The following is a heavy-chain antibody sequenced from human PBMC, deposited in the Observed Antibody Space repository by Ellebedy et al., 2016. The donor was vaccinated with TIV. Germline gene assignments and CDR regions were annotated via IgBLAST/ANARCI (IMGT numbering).Heavy chain of an antibody. J-gene: IGHJ3*02. D-gene: IGHD2-2*01. CDR1: DFTFSRSW. CDR3: VRDNQHAFDT. V-gene: IGHV3-74*01. Sequence: PGGSLRLSCVASDFTFSRSWMHWVRQAPGKGLVWVSRIDGDATTTNYANSVKGRFTIARDNAKKTLYLQMNSLRAEDTAVYYCVRDNQHAFDTWGQGTMVTVSS. CDR2: IDGDATTT.